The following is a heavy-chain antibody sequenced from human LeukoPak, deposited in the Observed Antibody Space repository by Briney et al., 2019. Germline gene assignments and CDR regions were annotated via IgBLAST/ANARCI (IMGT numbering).Heavy chain of an antibody. CDR1: GGSISSYY. Sequence: PSETLSLTCTVSGGSISSYYWSWIRQPAGKGLEWIGRIYTSRSTNYNPSLKSRVTMSVDTSKNQFSLKLSSVTAADTAVYYCAREVDAAAAYNWFDPWGQGTLVTVSS. J-gene: IGHJ5*02. D-gene: IGHD2-2*01. CDR2: IYTSRST. CDR3: AREVDAAAAYNWFDP. V-gene: IGHV4-4*07.